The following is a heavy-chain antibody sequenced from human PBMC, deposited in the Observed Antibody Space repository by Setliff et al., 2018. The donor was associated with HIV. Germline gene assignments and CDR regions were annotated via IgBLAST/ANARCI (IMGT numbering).Heavy chain of an antibody. Sequence: ASVKVSCKASGYTFTSHDINWVRQATGQGLEWMGWMNPESGNTGYAQKFQGGVTMTRNTSISTAYMELSSLRYEDTAVYYCARGARDSSGYYYWFDPWGQGTLVTVSS. V-gene: IGHV1-8*01. CDR2: MNPESGNT. J-gene: IGHJ5*02. CDR1: GYTFTSHD. CDR3: ARGARDSSGYYYWFDP. D-gene: IGHD3-22*01.